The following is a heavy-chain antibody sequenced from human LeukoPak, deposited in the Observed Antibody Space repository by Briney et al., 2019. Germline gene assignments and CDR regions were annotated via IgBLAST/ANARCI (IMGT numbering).Heavy chain of an antibody. CDR2: IGSDGTNK. CDR3: AKGLRDGSNKYFDS. D-gene: IGHD5-24*01. CDR1: GFTFSTYA. Sequence: GGSLRLSCAASGFTFSTYAMHWVRQAPGEGLEWVAFIGSDGTNKHYGDAVKGRFTISRDNSKNTLYLQMNSLRREDTAVYYCAKGLRDGSNKYFDSWGQGTLVTVSS. J-gene: IGHJ4*02. V-gene: IGHV3-30*02.